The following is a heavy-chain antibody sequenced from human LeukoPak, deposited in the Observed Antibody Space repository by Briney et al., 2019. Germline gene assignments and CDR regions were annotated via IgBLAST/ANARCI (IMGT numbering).Heavy chain of an antibody. CDR3: ARGKGYFDY. Sequence: SETLSLTCTVSGGSISSYYWSWIRQPPGKGLEWIGYIYNSGSTKYNPSLKSRVTISVDTSKKQFSLKLNSVTAADTAVYYCARGKGYFDYWGQGTLVTVSS. CDR1: GGSISSYY. CDR2: IYNSGST. V-gene: IGHV4-59*01. J-gene: IGHJ4*02.